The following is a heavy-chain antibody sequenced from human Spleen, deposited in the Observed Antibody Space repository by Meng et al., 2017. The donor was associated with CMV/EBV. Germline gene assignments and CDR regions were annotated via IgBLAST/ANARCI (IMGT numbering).Heavy chain of an antibody. Sequence: GESLKISCAASGFTFDDYTMHRVRQAPGKGLEWVPLISWDGGSTYYADSVKGRFTISRDNSKNSLYLQMNSLRTEDTALYYCAKDITGALDYWGQGTLVTVSS. CDR3: AKDITGALDY. J-gene: IGHJ4*02. V-gene: IGHV3-43*01. CDR1: GFTFDDYT. CDR2: ISWDGGST.